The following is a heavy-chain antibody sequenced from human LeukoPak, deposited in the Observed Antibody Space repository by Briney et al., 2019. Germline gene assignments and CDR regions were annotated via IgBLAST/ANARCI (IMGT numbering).Heavy chain of an antibody. Sequence: GGSLRLSCAASGFTFSSYAISWVRQAPGKGLEWVSAISGSGGSTYYADSVKGRFTISRDNSKNTLYLQMNSLRAEDTAVYYCAKDSMVRENAFDIWGQGTMVTVSS. V-gene: IGHV3-23*01. CDR3: AKDSMVRENAFDI. CDR2: ISGSGGST. J-gene: IGHJ3*02. D-gene: IGHD3-10*01. CDR1: GFTFSSYA.